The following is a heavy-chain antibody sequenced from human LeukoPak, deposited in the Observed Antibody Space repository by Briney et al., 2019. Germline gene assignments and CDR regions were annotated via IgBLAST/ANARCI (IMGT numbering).Heavy chain of an antibody. Sequence: GGSLRLSCAASGFMFSSYGMHWVRQAPGKGLEWVAFIRYDGNNKHYADSVKGRFTISRDNSKNTLYLQMNSLRAEDTAVYYCAKVRYFDWFPYYFDYWGQGTLVTVSS. D-gene: IGHD3-9*01. J-gene: IGHJ4*02. CDR2: IRYDGNNK. V-gene: IGHV3-30*02. CDR1: GFMFSSYG. CDR3: AKVRYFDWFPYYFDY.